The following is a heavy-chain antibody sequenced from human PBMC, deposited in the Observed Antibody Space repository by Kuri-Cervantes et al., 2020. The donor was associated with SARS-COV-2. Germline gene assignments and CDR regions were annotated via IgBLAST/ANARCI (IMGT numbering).Heavy chain of an antibody. CDR3: ARGGSYCGADCYLP. J-gene: IGHJ5*02. D-gene: IGHD2-21*02. V-gene: IGHV4-30-2*01. CDR2: FDQSGYT. CDR1: GGSISDVGYS. Sequence: LRLSCAVSGGSISDVGYSWTWIRRPPVKGLEWIGYFDQSGYTYYIPSLKSRATISVDRSTNSFSLRLSSVTAADTAVYYCARGGSYCGADCYLPWGQGSLVTVSS.